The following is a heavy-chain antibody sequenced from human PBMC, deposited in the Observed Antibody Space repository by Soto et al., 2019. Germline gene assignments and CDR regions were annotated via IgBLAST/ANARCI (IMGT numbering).Heavy chain of an antibody. CDR1: GVTFRGYA. J-gene: IGHJ4*02. CDR3: ARADQLTYYFDD. D-gene: IGHD3-9*01. V-gene: IGHV3-30*14. CDR2: ISYDGSKT. Sequence: GGSLRLSCAGSGVTFRGYAVHWVRHTPGKGLEWVTVISYDGSKTYYADSVKGRFSVSRDDSTNMVFLQMSSLRSEDTAVYHFARADQLTYYFDDWAPGTPVTVSS.